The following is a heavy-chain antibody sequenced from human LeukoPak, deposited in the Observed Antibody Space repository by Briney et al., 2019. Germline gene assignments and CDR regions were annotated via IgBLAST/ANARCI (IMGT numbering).Heavy chain of an antibody. CDR1: GYTFTRHY. Sequence: ASGKVSCKASGYTFTRHYMHWVRQAPGQGLEWMGVINPGGSWTSYAQKFQGRVTMTRDMSTSTDYMELSSLRSEDTAVYYCARDNSVGDTAWWFDPWGQGTLVTVSS. V-gene: IGHV1-46*01. J-gene: IGHJ5*02. D-gene: IGHD1-26*01. CDR2: INPGGSWT. CDR3: ARDNSVGDTAWWFDP.